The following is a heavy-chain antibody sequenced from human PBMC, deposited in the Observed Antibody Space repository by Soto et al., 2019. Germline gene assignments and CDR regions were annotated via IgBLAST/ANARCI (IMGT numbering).Heavy chain of an antibody. CDR1: GGSVSRVSYY. D-gene: IGHD3-3*01. J-gene: IGHJ3*02. V-gene: IGHV4-30-4*08. Sequence: NPSETLSLTCNVSGGSVSRVSYYWSWIRQPPGKGLEWIGYIYYSGSTYYNPSLKSRVTISVDTSKNQFSLKLSSVTAADTAVYYCARDKAQTIFGVVRSDAFDIWGQGTMVTVSS. CDR3: ARDKAQTIFGVVRSDAFDI. CDR2: IYYSGST.